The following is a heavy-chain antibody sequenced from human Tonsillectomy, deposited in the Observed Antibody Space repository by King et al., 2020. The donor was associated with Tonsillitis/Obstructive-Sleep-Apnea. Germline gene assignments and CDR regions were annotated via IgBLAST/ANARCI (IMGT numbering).Heavy chain of an antibody. CDR1: GGSISSYY. V-gene: IGHV4-59*08. CDR3: ARGDYYCSRTSLYFGF. CDR2: IYYSGST. D-gene: IGHD2-2*01. Sequence: VQLQESGPGLVKPSETLSLTCTVSGGSISSYYWSWIRQPPGKGLEWIGYIYYSGSTNYNPSLKSRVTISVDTSKNQFSLKLSSVTAADTAVYYCARGDYYCSRTSLYFGFWGQGTLVTVYS. J-gene: IGHJ4*03.